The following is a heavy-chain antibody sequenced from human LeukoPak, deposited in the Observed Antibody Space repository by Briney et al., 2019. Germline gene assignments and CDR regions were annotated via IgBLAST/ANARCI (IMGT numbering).Heavy chain of an antibody. J-gene: IGHJ4*02. CDR1: GFTFSSYS. D-gene: IGHD3-10*01. V-gene: IGHV3-21*01. CDR2: ISSSSSYI. CDR3: AREVSGYGGYFDY. Sequence: GGSLRLSCAASGFTFSSYSMNWVRQAPGKGLEWVSSISSSSSYIYYADSVKGRFTISRDNAKNSLYLQMNSLRAEDTAVYYCAREVSGYGGYFDYWGQGTQVTVSS.